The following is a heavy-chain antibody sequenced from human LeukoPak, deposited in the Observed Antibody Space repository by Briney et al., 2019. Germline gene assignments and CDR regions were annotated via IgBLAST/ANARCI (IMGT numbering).Heavy chain of an antibody. D-gene: IGHD1-26*01. CDR1: GFTVSSTY. J-gene: IGHJ2*01. V-gene: IGHV3-53*01. Sequence: GGSLRLSCTVAGFTVSSTYMTWVRQAPEKGLEWVSIIYSGGNTYYADSVSGRFTISRDNSKNTVYLQTNSLRADDTAVYYCARSHILGYWYFDLWGRGTLVTVSS. CDR3: ARSHILGYWYFDL. CDR2: IYSGGNT.